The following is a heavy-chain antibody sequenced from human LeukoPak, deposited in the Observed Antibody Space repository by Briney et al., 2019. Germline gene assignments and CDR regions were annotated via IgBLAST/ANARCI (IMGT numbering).Heavy chain of an antibody. CDR3: ANYSGSSRWFDY. CDR1: GFISSSYW. J-gene: IGHJ4*02. Sequence: QTGGSLRLSCAASGFISSSYWMSWVRQAPGKGPEWVSGISGGGGSTYYADSVKGRFTISRDNSKNTLYLQMNSLRAEDTAVYYCANYSGSSRWFDYWGQGTLVTVSS. V-gene: IGHV3-23*01. D-gene: IGHD6-13*01. CDR2: ISGGGGST.